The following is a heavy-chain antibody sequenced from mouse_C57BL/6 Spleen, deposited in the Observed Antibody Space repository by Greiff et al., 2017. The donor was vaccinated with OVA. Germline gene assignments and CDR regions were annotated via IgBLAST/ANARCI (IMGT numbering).Heavy chain of an antibody. J-gene: IGHJ3*01. V-gene: IGHV1-50*01. Sequence: VQLQQPGAELVKPGASVKLSCKASGYTFTSYWMQWVKQRPGQGLEWIGAIDPSDSYTNYNQKFKGKATLTVDTSSSTAYMQLSSLTSEDSAVYYCARFSGAWFAYWGQGTLVTVSA. CDR1: GYTFTSYW. D-gene: IGHD6-2*01. CDR2: IDPSDSYT. CDR3: ARFSGAWFAY.